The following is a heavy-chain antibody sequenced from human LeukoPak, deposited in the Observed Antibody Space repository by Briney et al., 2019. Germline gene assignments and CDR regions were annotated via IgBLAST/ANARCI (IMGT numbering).Heavy chain of an antibody. D-gene: IGHD4-17*01. J-gene: IGHJ3*02. CDR1: DDSFSSHY. CDR2: ISYIGST. V-gene: IGHV4-59*11. Sequence: PSEALSLTCAVSDDSFSSHYWTWIRQPPGKGLEWIGYISYIGSTDYNPSLKSRVTISIDTSRNQFSLRLSSVTAADTAVYYCARDLVTVTKGFDIWGQGTMVSVSS. CDR3: ARDLVTVTKGFDI.